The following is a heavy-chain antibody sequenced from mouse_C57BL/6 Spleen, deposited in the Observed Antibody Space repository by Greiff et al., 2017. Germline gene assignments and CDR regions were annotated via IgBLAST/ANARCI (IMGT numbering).Heavy chain of an antibody. J-gene: IGHJ4*01. CDR1: GYSFTGYY. CDR2: INTSTGGT. CDR3: ARDGYYDAMDY. Sequence: EVKLMESGPELVKPGASVKISCKASGYSFTGYYMNWVKQSPEKSLEWIGEINTSTGGTTYNQKFKAKATLTVDKSSSTAYMQLNSLTSEDSAVYYCARDGYYDAMDYWGQGTSVTVSS. V-gene: IGHV1-42*01. D-gene: IGHD2-3*01.